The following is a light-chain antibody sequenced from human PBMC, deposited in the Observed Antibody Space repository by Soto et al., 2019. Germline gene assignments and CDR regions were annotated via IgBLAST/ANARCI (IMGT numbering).Light chain of an antibody. Sequence: EKVLRQSPGTLSLSPGERATLSCRASQSVSSSYLAWYQQKPGQAPRLLIYGASSRATGIPDRFSGSGSGTDFTLTISRLEPEDFAVYYCQQYGSSLWTLGQGTKVDIK. V-gene: IGKV3-20*01. CDR1: QSVSSSY. J-gene: IGKJ1*01. CDR2: GAS. CDR3: QQYGSSLWT.